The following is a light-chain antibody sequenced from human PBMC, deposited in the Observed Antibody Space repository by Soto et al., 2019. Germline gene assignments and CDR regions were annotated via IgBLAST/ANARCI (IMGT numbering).Light chain of an antibody. CDR3: MQSIQLPRT. CDR2: KVS. CDR1: QSLVHSDGNTY. J-gene: IGKJ1*01. V-gene: IGKV2-30*02. Sequence: DVVMTQSPLSLPVTLVQPASISCRSSQSLVHSDGNTYLNWLQQRPGQSPRRLIYKVSNRDSGVPDIFSGRGSRTHFTLKISRVEAEDVGVYYCMQSIQLPRTFGQGT.